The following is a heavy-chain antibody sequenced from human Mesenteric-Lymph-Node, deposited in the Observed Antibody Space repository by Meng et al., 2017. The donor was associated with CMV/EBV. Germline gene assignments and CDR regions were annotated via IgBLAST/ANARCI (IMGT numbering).Heavy chain of an antibody. J-gene: IGHJ5*02. CDR1: GFRFSNFD. Sequence: GESLKISCGASGFRFSNFDLHWVRQAPGKGLEWVSSISSSSSYIYYADSVKGRFTISRDNAKNSLYLQMNSLRAEDTAVYYCARDRDHLNWFDPWGQGTLVTVSS. V-gene: IGHV3-21*01. D-gene: IGHD1-14*01. CDR2: ISSSSSYI. CDR3: ARDRDHLNWFDP.